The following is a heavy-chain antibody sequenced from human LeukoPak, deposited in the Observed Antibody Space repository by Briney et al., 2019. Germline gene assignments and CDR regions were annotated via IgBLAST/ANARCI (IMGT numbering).Heavy chain of an antibody. CDR3: AKPGEWDYYYYYYMDV. V-gene: IGHV3-30*02. J-gene: IGHJ6*03. CDR1: GFTFSSYA. CDR2: IRYDGSDK. D-gene: IGHD1-26*01. Sequence: QPGRSLRLSCAASGFTFSSYAMHWVRQAPGKGLEWVAFIRYDGSDKYYADSVKGRFTISRDNSKNTLYLQMNSLRAEDTAVYYCAKPGEWDYYYYYYMDVWGKGTTVTVSS.